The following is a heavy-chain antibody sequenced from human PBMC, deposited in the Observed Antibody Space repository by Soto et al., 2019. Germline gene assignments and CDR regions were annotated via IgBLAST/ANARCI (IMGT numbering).Heavy chain of an antibody. CDR1: GYSFTSYW. CDR3: AWGATIPQADY. V-gene: IGHV5-10-1*01. Sequence: GESLTISCKRSGYSFTSYWISWVRQMPGKGLEWMGRIDPSDSYTSYSPSFQGHVTISADKSISTAYLQWSSLKASDTAMYYCAWGATIPQADYWGQGTLVTVSS. J-gene: IGHJ4*02. CDR2: IDPSDSYT. D-gene: IGHD5-12*01.